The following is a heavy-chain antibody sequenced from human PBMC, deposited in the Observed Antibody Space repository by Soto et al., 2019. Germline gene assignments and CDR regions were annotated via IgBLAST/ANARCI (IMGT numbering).Heavy chain of an antibody. CDR1: GYSFTSYW. D-gene: IGHD2-21*02. V-gene: IGHV5-51*01. Sequence: GESLKISCKGSGYSFTSYWIGWVRQMPGKGLEWMGIIYPGDSDTRYSPSFQGQVTISADKSISTAYLQWSSLKASDTAMYYCARRTAYCGGDCYQDAFDIWGQGTMVTVSS. CDR2: IYPGDSDT. CDR3: ARRTAYCGGDCYQDAFDI. J-gene: IGHJ3*02.